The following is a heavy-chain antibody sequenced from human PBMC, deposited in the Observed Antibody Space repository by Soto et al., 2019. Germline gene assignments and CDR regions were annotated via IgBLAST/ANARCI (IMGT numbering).Heavy chain of an antibody. CDR2: IGGRGNSA. CDR3: VREGCGSFDF. Sequence: EVQVSESGGGLVRPGGSLRLSCAASGFIFTNYAMNWVRQAPGKGLEWVSVIGGRGNSAYYADSVQGRFTISRDNSKNTMSLQMSSMTADDTAIYYCVREGCGSFDFWGRGTMVTVSS. V-gene: IGHV3-23*01. J-gene: IGHJ3*01. D-gene: IGHD5-18*01. CDR1: GFIFTNYA.